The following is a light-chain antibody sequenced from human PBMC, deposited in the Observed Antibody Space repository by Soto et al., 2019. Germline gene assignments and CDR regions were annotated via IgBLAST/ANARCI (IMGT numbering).Light chain of an antibody. CDR2: DAS. CDR1: QSVSSN. Sequence: EIVLTQSPATLPLSPGERVTLSCRASQSVSSNLAWYQQKPGQAPRLLIYDASNRATGIPARFSGSGSGTDFTLTISSLEPEDFAVYYCLQCSNRPLTFGGGTKVEIK. CDR3: LQCSNRPLT. J-gene: IGKJ4*01. V-gene: IGKV3-11*01.